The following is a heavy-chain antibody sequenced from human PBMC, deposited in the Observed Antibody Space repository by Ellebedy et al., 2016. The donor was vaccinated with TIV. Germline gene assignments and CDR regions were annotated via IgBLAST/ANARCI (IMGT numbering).Heavy chain of an antibody. V-gene: IGHV4-59*01. CDR1: GGSFSGYY. CDR2: IYYSGST. CDR3: ARVKKVATIDY. D-gene: IGHD5-12*01. Sequence: MPSETLSLTCAVYGGSFSGYYWSWIRQPPGKGLEWIGYIYYSGSTNYNPSLKSRVTISVDTSKNQFSLKLSSVAAADTAVYYCARVKKVATIDYWGQGTLVTVSS. J-gene: IGHJ4*02.